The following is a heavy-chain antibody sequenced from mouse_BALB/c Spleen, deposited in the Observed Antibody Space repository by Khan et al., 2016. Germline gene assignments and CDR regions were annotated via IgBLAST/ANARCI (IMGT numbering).Heavy chain of an antibody. Sequence: VQLQQPGAESVKPGASVKLSCTATGFNIKDTYMYWVKQRPEQGLEWIGRIDPANGNTKYVPKFQGKATITADTSSNPAYLQLSSLTTEDTAVYYCARGLYYYGSSYYAMDYWGQGTSVTVSS. CDR1: GFNIKDTY. J-gene: IGHJ4*01. D-gene: IGHD1-1*01. CDR3: ARGLYYYGSSYYAMDY. CDR2: IDPANGNT. V-gene: IGHV14-3*02.